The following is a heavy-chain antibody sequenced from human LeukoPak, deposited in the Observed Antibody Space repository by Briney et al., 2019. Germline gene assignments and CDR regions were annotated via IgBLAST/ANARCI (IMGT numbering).Heavy chain of an antibody. CDR1: GFTFGNYA. D-gene: IGHD6-13*01. CDR2: ISGSGTST. V-gene: IGHV3-23*01. J-gene: IGHJ5*02. CDR3: VKDSGSWTYNWFDP. Sequence: PGGSLRLSCAASGFTFGNYAMDWVRQAPGKGLEWVSAISGSGTSTYYADSVKGRFTISRDNSKDTLYLQMNSLRAEDTAVYYCVKDSGSWTYNWFDPWGQGTLVTVSS.